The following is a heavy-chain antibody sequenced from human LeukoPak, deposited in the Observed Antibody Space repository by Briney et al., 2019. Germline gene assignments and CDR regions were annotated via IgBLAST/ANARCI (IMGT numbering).Heavy chain of an antibody. CDR2: INHSGST. D-gene: IGHD3-9*01. J-gene: IGHJ4*02. Sequence: PSETLSLTCAVYGGSFSGYYWSWIRQPPGKGLEWIGEINHSGSTNYNPSLKSRVTISVDTSKNQFSLKLSSVTAADTAVYYCARGGLRYFDWLLTIFDYWGQGTLVTVSS. V-gene: IGHV4-34*01. CDR3: ARGGLRYFDWLLTIFDY. CDR1: GGSFSGYY.